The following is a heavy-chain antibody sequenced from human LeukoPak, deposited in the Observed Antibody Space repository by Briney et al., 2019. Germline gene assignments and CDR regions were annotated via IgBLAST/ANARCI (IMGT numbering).Heavy chain of an antibody. CDR3: ARGIVVVTDWYFDL. D-gene: IGHD2-21*02. V-gene: IGHV4-34*01. J-gene: IGHJ2*01. CDR2: INHSGST. Sequence: SETLSLTCAVYGGSFSGYYWSWIRQPPGKGLEWIGEINHSGSTNYNPSLKSRVTISVDTSKNQFSLKLSSVTAADTAVYYCARGIVVVTDWYFDLWGRGTLVTVSS. CDR1: GGSFSGYY.